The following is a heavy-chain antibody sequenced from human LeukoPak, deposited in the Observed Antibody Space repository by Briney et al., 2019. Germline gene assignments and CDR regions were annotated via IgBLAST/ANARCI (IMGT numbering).Heavy chain of an antibody. D-gene: IGHD6-19*01. CDR2: MNPNSGNT. CDR1: GYTFTSYD. J-gene: IGHJ5*02. V-gene: IGHV1-8*01. Sequence: ASVKVSCKAAGYTFTSYDINWVRQATGQGLEWMGWMNPNSGNTGYAQKFQGRVTMTRDTSITTAYMELSSLRSDDTAVYYCTRGSIAVPYNWFDPWGQGTLVTVSS. CDR3: TRGSIAVPYNWFDP.